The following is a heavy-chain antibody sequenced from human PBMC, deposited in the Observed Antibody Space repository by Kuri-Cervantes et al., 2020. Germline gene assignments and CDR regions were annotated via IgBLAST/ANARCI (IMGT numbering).Heavy chain of an antibody. CDR2: IYSGGST. CDR3: VRRYFDY. Sequence: GESLKISCAASGFTVSSNYMSWVRQAPGKGLEWVSVIYSGGSTYYADSVKGRFTISRDNSKNTLYLQMNSLRAEDTAVYYCVRRYFDYWGQGTLVTVSS. J-gene: IGHJ4*02. CDR1: GFTVSSNY. V-gene: IGHV3-66*01.